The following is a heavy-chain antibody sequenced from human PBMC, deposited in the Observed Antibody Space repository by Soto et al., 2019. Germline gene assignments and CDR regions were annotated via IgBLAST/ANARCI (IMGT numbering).Heavy chain of an antibody. J-gene: IGHJ6*01. CDR1: GFTTSNYV. V-gene: IGHV3-23*01. Sequence: GGSLRLSCAASGFTTSNYVMRWVRQAPGKGLEWVSSIGRSGGTTYNEDSVRGRFTISRDNSKNTLYLQMNNLRDDDTAVYYCARGYDFLRKNYYSMDVWGQGTSVTVSS. CDR2: IGRSGGTT. CDR3: ARGYDFLRKNYYSMDV. D-gene: IGHD3-22*01.